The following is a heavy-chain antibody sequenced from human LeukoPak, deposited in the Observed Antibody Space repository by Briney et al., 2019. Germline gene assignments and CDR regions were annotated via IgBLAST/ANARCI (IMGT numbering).Heavy chain of an antibody. D-gene: IGHD3-22*01. J-gene: IGHJ4*02. CDR2: ISSSGSTI. CDR3: AKDTLRVNPYYYDSSGYFSGVDY. CDR1: GFTFSDYY. Sequence: GGSLRLSCAASGFTFSDYYMSWIRQAPGKGLEWVSYISSSGSTIYYADSVKGRFTISRDNAKNSLYLQMNSLRAEDMALYYCAKDTLRVNPYYYDSSGYFSGVDYWGQGTLVTVSS. V-gene: IGHV3-11*01.